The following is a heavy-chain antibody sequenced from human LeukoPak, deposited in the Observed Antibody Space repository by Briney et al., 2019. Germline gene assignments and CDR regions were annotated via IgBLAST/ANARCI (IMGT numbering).Heavy chain of an antibody. V-gene: IGHV3-66*01. Sequence: GGSLRLSCAASGFTVSSNYMSWVRQAPGKGLEWVSVIYSGGYTYYADSVKGRFTISRDNSKNTLYLQMNSLRAEDTAVYYCVKDYGSGTFGLDSWGQGTLVSVSS. CDR1: GFTVSSNY. J-gene: IGHJ5*01. D-gene: IGHD3-10*01. CDR3: VKDYGSGTFGLDS. CDR2: IYSGGYT.